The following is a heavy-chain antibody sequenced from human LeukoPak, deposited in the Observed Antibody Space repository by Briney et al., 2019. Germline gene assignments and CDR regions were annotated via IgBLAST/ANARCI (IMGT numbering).Heavy chain of an antibody. V-gene: IGHV4-39*01. CDR1: GGSIDSRSHY. J-gene: IGHJ4*02. D-gene: IGHD3-10*01. Sequence: SETLSLTCTVSGGSIDSRSHYWGWIRQPPGKGLEWIGSFYYSVSTYYNPSLKSRVTISVDTSKNQFSLKLRSVTAADTAVYYCARRLGGSGSYYYWGQGTLVTVSS. CDR2: FYYSVST. CDR3: ARRLGGSGSYYY.